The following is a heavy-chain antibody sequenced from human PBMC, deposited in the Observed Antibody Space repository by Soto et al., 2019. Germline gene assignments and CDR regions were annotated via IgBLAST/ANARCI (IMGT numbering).Heavy chain of an antibody. V-gene: IGHV4-59*01. CDR1: GGSISSYY. Sequence: ASETLSLTCTVSGGSISSYYWSWIRQPPGKGLEWIGYIYYSGSTNYNPSLKSRVTISVDTSKNQFSLKLSSVTAADTAVYYCARDRYYDSSGYYYFDYWGQGTLVTVSS. CDR2: IYYSGST. D-gene: IGHD3-22*01. J-gene: IGHJ4*02. CDR3: ARDRYYDSSGYYYFDY.